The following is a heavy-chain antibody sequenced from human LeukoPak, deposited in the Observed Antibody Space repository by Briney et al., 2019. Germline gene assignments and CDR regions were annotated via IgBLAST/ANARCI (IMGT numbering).Heavy chain of an antibody. J-gene: IGHJ4*02. D-gene: IGHD1-26*01. Sequence: GSSVKDSCKASGGTFSSYAISWVRQAPGQGLEWMGRIIPILGIANYAQKFQGRVTITADKSTSTAYMELSSLRSEDTAVYYCARERVGATEQSFDYWGQGTLVTVSS. V-gene: IGHV1-69*04. CDR3: ARERVGATEQSFDY. CDR1: GGTFSSYA. CDR2: IIPILGIA.